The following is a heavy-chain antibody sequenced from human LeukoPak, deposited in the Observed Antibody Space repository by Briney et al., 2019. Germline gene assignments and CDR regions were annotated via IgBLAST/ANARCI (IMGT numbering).Heavy chain of an antibody. CDR2: INPNSGGT. D-gene: IGHD2-2*01. CDR3: ARVKRGYCSXXXXPLLAPIFDY. Sequence: ASVKVSCRASGYTFTGYYMHWVRQAPGQGLEWMGWINPNSGGTNYAQKFQGRVTMTRDTSISTAYMELSRLRSDDTAVYYCARVKRGYCSXXXXPLLAPIFDYWGQGTLV. CDR1: GYTFTGYY. J-gene: IGHJ4*02. V-gene: IGHV1-2*02.